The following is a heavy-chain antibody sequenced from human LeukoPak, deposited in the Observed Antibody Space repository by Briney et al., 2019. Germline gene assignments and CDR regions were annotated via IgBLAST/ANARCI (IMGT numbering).Heavy chain of an antibody. Sequence: PGGSLRLSCAASGFTFSSYSMNWVRQAPGKGLEWVSYISSSSSTIYYADSVKGRFTISRDNAKNSLYLQMNSLRAEDTAVYYCAREGRGIAARVDPWGQGTLVTVSS. CDR2: ISSSSSTI. V-gene: IGHV3-48*01. CDR1: GFTFSSYS. CDR3: AREGRGIAARVDP. J-gene: IGHJ5*02. D-gene: IGHD6-6*01.